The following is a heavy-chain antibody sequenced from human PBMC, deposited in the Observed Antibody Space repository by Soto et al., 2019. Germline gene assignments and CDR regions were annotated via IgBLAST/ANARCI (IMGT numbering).Heavy chain of an antibody. V-gene: IGHV1-69*06. CDR2: IIPIFGTA. Sequence: QVQLVQSGAEVKKPGSSVKVSCKASGGTFSSYAISWVRQAPGQGLEWMGGIIPIFGTANYAQKFQGRVTITADKSTSTAYMELSSLRSEDTAVYYCARIRSSGSYQRASFDYWGQGTLVTVSS. J-gene: IGHJ4*02. CDR3: ARIRSSGSYQRASFDY. D-gene: IGHD3-10*01. CDR1: GGTFSSYA.